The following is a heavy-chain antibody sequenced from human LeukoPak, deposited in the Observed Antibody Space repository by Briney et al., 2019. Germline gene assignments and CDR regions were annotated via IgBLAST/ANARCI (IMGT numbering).Heavy chain of an antibody. D-gene: IGHD6-13*01. Sequence: GGSLRLSCAASGFTFSDYYMSWIRQAPGKGLEWVSYISSSGSTIYYADSVKGRFTISRDNAKNSLYLQMNSLRAKDTAVYYCARRQIAGRQLDYFDYWGQGTLVTVSS. V-gene: IGHV3-11*04. J-gene: IGHJ4*02. CDR3: ARRQIAGRQLDYFDY. CDR1: GFTFSDYY. CDR2: ISSSGSTI.